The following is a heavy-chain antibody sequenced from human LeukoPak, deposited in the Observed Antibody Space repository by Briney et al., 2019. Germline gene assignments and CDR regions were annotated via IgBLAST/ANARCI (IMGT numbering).Heavy chain of an antibody. D-gene: IGHD1-1*01. J-gene: IGHJ4*02. CDR2: IIPIFGTA. CDR3: ARESWGTGTIGY. Sequence: SVKVSCKASGGTFSSYAISWVRQAPGQGVEGMGGIIPIFGTANYAQKFQGRVTITADESTSTAYMELSSLRSEDTAVYYCARESWGTGTIGYWGQGTLVTVSS. CDR1: GGTFSSYA. V-gene: IGHV1-69*01.